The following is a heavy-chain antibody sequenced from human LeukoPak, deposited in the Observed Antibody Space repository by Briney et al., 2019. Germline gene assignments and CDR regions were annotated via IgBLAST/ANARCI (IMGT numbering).Heavy chain of an antibody. V-gene: IGHV3-7*01. CDR2: IKQDGREK. CDR3: ARDKYYYDSSGYYGTNGGFDY. J-gene: IGHJ4*02. CDR1: GFTFSSYW. Sequence: GGSLRLSCAASGFTFSSYWMSWVRQAPGKGLEWVANIKQDGREKYYVDSVKGRFTISRDNAKNSLYLQINSLRAEDTAVYYCARDKYYYDSSGYYGTNGGFDYWAREPWSPSPQ. D-gene: IGHD3-22*01.